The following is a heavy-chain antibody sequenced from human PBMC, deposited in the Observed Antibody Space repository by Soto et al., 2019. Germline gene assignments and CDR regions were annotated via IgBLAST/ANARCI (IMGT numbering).Heavy chain of an antibody. Sequence: PGESLKISCRTSGYSFPTYWIAWVRQRHGKGLEWIGAVYPGDSDTKYSPSFQGHVTISADRSIGTAFLQWSSLNASDTAMYYCARAHTWKYIMNCLDTCGQSTLVSLSS. V-gene: IGHV5-51*01. CDR1: GYSFPTYW. CDR3: ARAHTWKYIMNCLDT. D-gene: IGHD3-16*01. J-gene: IGHJ1*01. CDR2: VYPGDSDT.